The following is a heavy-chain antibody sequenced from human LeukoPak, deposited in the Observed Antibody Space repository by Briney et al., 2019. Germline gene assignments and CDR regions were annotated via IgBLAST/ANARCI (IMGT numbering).Heavy chain of an antibody. J-gene: IGHJ4*02. D-gene: IGHD1-7*01. Sequence: ASVKVSCKASGYTFTSYYMHWVRQAPGQGLEWMGIINPGGGGTSYAQKFQGRVTMTRDTSTSTVYMELSSLRSEDTAVYYCARTYNWNYIVSSWGQGTLVTVSS. CDR1: GYTFTSYY. V-gene: IGHV1-46*01. CDR2: INPGGGGT. CDR3: ARTYNWNYIVSS.